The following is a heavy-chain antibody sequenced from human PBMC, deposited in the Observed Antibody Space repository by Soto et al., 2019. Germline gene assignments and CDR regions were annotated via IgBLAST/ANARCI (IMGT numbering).Heavy chain of an antibody. D-gene: IGHD6-6*01. CDR3: ARARSGVAARPLY. Sequence: QVQLVESGGGVVQPGRSLRLSCAASGFTFSSYAMHWVRQAPGKGLEWVAVISYDGSNKYYADSVKGRFTISRDNSKNTRYLQMNSLRAEDTAVYYCARARSGVAARPLYWGQGTLVTVSS. V-gene: IGHV3-30-3*01. CDR1: GFTFSSYA. CDR2: ISYDGSNK. J-gene: IGHJ1*01.